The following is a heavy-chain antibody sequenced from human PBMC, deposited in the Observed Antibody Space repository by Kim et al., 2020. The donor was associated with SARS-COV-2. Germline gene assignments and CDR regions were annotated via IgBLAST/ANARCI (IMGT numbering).Heavy chain of an antibody. V-gene: IGHV3-7*03. J-gene: IGHJ5*02. CDR1: GFTFSNYW. CDR2: IKQDGSEK. Sequence: GGSLRLSCAASGFTFSNYWMHWVRQAPGKGLEWVANIKQDGSEKNYVDSVKGRLTISRDNAKNSLFLQMNNLRADDTAVYYCAGGVGWLTDPWGQGTLVTVSS. D-gene: IGHD3-9*01. CDR3: AGGVGWLTDP.